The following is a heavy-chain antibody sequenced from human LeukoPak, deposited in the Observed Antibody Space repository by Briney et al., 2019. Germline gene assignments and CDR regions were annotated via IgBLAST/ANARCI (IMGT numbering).Heavy chain of an antibody. D-gene: IGHD1-26*01. V-gene: IGHV3-20*04. CDR2: INWNGGNT. CDR1: GFTFSSYE. J-gene: IGHJ4*01. Sequence: TGGSLRLSCAASGFTFSSYEMNWVRQAPGRGLEWVSAINWNGGNTGYGDSVKGRFSISRDNAKNSLYLQMSSLRAEDTALYYCVREGGSYYDLDYWGHGTLVTVSS. CDR3: VREGGSYYDLDY.